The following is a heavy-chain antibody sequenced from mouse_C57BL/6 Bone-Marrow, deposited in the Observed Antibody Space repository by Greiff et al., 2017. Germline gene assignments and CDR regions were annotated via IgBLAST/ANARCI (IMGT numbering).Heavy chain of an antibody. CDR1: GFSLTSYG. V-gene: IGHV2-2*01. CDR2: IWSGGST. J-gene: IGHJ3*01. Sequence: QVQLQQSGPGLVQPSQSLSITCTVSGFSLTSYGVHWVRQSPGKGLEWLGVIWSGGSTDYNAAFISRLSISKDNSKSQVFFKMNSLQADDTAIYYCASPLGAYWGQGTRVTVSA. CDR3: ASPLGAY.